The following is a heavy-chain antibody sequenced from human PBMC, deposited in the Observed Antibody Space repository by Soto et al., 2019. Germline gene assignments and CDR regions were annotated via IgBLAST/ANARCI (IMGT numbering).Heavy chain of an antibody. CDR1: GFSLSTYEVG. D-gene: IGHD3-10*01. CDR3: AHTPGPYGSWRYSDY. CDR2: INGNDDK. Sequence: SGPTLVNPRQTLTLTCTFSGFSLSTYEVGVGWIRQPPGKALEWLALINGNDDKRYRPSLQSRLTISKDTSKNQVVLTVTNMDPVDTATYYCAHTPGPYGSWRYSDYCGPGILVTVSS. V-gene: IGHV2-5*01. J-gene: IGHJ4*02.